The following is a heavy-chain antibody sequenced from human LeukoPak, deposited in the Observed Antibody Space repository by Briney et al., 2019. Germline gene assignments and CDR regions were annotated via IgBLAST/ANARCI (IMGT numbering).Heavy chain of an antibody. D-gene: IGHD5-24*01. Sequence: GGSLRLSCADSGFTFSRFSMNWVRQAPGKGLEWVANIKQDGSEKYYVDSVKGRFTISRDNAKNSLYLQMNSLRAEDTAVYYCARAPKRWLQLAFDYWGQGTLVTVSS. CDR2: IKQDGSEK. V-gene: IGHV3-7*01. CDR1: GFTFSRFS. CDR3: ARAPKRWLQLAFDY. J-gene: IGHJ4*02.